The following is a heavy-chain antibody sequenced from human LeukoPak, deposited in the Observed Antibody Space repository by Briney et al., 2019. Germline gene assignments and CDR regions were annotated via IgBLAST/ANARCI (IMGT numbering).Heavy chain of an antibody. D-gene: IGHD3-9*01. CDR3: ARALLRYFDWLSPFGC. J-gene: IGHJ4*02. Sequence: ASVKVSCKASGYTFTGYYMHWVRQAPGQGLEWMGWINPNSGGTNYAQKFQGRVTMTRDTSISTAYMELSRLRSDDTAVYYCARALLRYFDWLSPFGCWGQGTLVTVSS. CDR1: GYTFTGYY. CDR2: INPNSGGT. V-gene: IGHV1-2*02.